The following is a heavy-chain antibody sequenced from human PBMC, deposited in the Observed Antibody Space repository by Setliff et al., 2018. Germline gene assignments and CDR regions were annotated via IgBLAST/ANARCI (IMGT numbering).Heavy chain of an antibody. V-gene: IGHV1-2*02. J-gene: IGHJ4*02. CDR2: INPGSGAT. CDR3: AIDYGPTGTPYH. D-gene: IGHD1-1*01. CDR1: GYTFTAYY. Sequence: ASVKVSCKASGYTFTAYYMHWVRQAPGQGLEWMGWINPGSGATNLAQRFQGRVTITADTSTDTSYMEMSSLRFEDTAVYYCAIDYGPTGTPYHWGQGTPVTVSS.